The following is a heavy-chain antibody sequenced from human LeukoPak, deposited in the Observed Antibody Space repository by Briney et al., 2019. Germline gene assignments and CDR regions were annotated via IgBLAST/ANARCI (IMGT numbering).Heavy chain of an antibody. CDR3: ARGSGYFFDS. CDR2: IGTGGGGT. CDR1: GFTFSSFT. V-gene: IGHV3-23*01. D-gene: IGHD6-25*01. Sequence: GGSLRLFCAASGFTFSSFTMRWVRQPPGKGLEWVSTIGTGGGGTYYADSVRGLFTISRDSSKNTLYLQMNSLRAEDMAVYYCARGSGYFFDSWGQGTLVT. J-gene: IGHJ4*02.